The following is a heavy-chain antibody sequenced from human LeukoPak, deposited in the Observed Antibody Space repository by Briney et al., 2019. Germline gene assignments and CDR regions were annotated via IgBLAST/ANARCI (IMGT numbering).Heavy chain of an antibody. CDR3: ARDPMGTGALDY. CDR1: GGSISSGGYY. CDR2: IYYSGST. V-gene: IGHV4-31*03. J-gene: IGHJ4*02. Sequence: PSETLSLTCTVSGGSISSGGYYWSWIRQHPGQDLEWIGYIYYSGSTYYNPSLKSRITISVDTSKNQFSLKLSSVTAADTAVYYCARDPMGTGALDYWGQGTLVTVSS. D-gene: IGHD2-8*01.